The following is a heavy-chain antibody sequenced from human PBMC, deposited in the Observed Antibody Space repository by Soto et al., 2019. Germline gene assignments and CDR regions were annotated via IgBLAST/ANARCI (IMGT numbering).Heavy chain of an antibody. V-gene: IGHV1-3*01. Sequence: ASVKVSCKASGYTFTSYAMHWVRQAPGQRLEWMGWINAGNGNTKYSQKFQGRVTITRDTSASTAYMELSSLRSEDTAVYYCARDFDSSGYYYAYFDYWGQGTLVTVSS. D-gene: IGHD3-22*01. J-gene: IGHJ4*02. CDR2: INAGNGNT. CDR3: ARDFDSSGYYYAYFDY. CDR1: GYTFTSYA.